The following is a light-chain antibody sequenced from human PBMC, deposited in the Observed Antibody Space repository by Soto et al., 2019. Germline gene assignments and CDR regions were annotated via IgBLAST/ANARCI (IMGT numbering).Light chain of an antibody. CDR3: SSYGGFNNVL. CDR2: DVS. Sequence: QSVLTQPASVSGSPGQSITISCTGTNSDVGGYNYVSWYQQHPGKAPKLLIYDVSSRPSGLSNRFSGSKSGNTASLIISGLQAEDEADYYCSSYGGFNNVLFGGGTKLTVL. J-gene: IGLJ2*01. V-gene: IGLV2-14*03. CDR1: NSDVGGYNY.